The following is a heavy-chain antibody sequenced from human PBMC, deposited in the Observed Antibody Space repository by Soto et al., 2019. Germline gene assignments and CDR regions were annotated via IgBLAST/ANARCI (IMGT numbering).Heavy chain of an antibody. CDR2: IYYSGST. V-gene: IGHV4-39*01. Sequence: PSETLSLTCTVSGGSISSSSYYWGWIRQPPGKGLEWIGSIYYSGSTYYNPSLKSRVTISVDTSKNQFSLKLSSVTAADTAVYYCARQRRSGYRWFDPWGQGTLVTVSS. J-gene: IGHJ5*02. CDR3: ARQRRSGYRWFDP. D-gene: IGHD3-3*01. CDR1: GGSISSSSYY.